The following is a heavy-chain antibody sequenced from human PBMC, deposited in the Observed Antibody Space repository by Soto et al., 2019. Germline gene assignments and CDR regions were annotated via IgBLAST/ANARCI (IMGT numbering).Heavy chain of an antibody. V-gene: IGHV3-73*01. Sequence: GGSLRLSCAASGFTFSGSAMHWVRQASGQGLEWVGRIRSKANSYATAYAASVKGRFTISRDDSKNTAYLQMNSLKTEDTGVYYCTRSDHHPTKAGDGYYYGMDVWGPGITVTVSS. CDR2: IRSKANSYAT. J-gene: IGHJ6*02. CDR1: GFTFSGSA. CDR3: TRSDHHPTKAGDGYYYGMDV.